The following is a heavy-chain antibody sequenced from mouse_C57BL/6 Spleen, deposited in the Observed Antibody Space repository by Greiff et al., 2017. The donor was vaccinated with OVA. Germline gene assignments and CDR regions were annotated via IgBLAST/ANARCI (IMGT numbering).Heavy chain of an antibody. Sequence: EVKLVESGGGLVQPGGSLKLSCAASGFTFSDYGMAWVRQAPRTGPEWVAFISNLAYSIYYADTVTGRFTISRENAKNTLYLEMSSLRSEDTAMYYCARQGGEGVCAYWGQGTLVTVSA. V-gene: IGHV5-15*01. CDR1: GFTFSDYG. CDR2: ISNLAYSI. CDR3: ARQGGEGVCAY. J-gene: IGHJ3*01.